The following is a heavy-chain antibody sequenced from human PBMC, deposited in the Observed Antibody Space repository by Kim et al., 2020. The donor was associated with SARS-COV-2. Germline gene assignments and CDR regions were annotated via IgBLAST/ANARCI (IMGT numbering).Heavy chain of an antibody. J-gene: IGHJ4*02. V-gene: IGHV4-30-2*05. Sequence: PPLMTRVTISVDTSKNQFSLKLSSVNAAGTAVYYCARDPYDSSGYYFGTDYWGQGTLVTVSS. CDR3: ARDPYDSSGYYFGTDY. D-gene: IGHD3-22*01.